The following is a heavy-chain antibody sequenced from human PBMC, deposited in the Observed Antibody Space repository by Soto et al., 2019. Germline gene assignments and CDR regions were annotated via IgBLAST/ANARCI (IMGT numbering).Heavy chain of an antibody. CDR1: GGSFSGYY. D-gene: IGHD6-13*01. J-gene: IGHJ4*02. CDR2: INHSGST. Sequence: SETLSLTCAVYGGSFSGYYWSWIRQPPGKGLEWIGEINHSGSTNYNPSLKSRVTISVGTSKNQFSLKLSSVTAADTAVYYCARGGRLGSSWYPPTYFDYWGQGTLVTVSS. V-gene: IGHV4-34*01. CDR3: ARGGRLGSSWYPPTYFDY.